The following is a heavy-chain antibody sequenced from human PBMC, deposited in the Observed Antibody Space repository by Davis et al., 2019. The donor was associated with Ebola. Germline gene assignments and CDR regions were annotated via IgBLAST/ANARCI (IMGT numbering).Heavy chain of an antibody. CDR1: GGSFSGYY. V-gene: IGHV4-34*01. D-gene: IGHD3-10*01. CDR3: ARDLLWFGELHTSHYYYYYGMDV. CDR2: INHSGST. Sequence: MPSETLSLTCAVYGGSFSGYYWSWIRQPPGKGLEWIGEINHSGSTNYNPSLKSRVTISVDTSKNQFSLKLSSVTAADTAVYYCARDLLWFGELHTSHYYYYYGMDVWGQGTTVTVSS. J-gene: IGHJ6*02.